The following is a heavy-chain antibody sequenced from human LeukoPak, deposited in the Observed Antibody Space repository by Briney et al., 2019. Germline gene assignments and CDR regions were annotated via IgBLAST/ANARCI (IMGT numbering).Heavy chain of an antibody. CDR2: IYASGTT. CDR1: AGSINPYY. V-gene: IGHV4-4*07. J-gene: IGHJ4*02. Sequence: SETLSLTCTVSAGSINPYYWSWIRQSAEKGLEWIGRIYASGTTKYNPSLQSRVAMSVDMSKNQFSLNLASVTAADTAVYYCARDQGYTYGQTRYFDFWGQGILVTVSS. CDR3: ARDQGYTYGQTRYFDF. D-gene: IGHD5-18*01.